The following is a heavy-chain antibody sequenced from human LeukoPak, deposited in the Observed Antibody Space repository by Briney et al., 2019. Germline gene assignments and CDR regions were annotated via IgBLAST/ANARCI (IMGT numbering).Heavy chain of an antibody. CDR3: ARWQVGATPYYYYYMDV. J-gene: IGHJ6*03. Sequence: PSETLSLTCTVSGGSISSSGYYWGWIRQPPGKGLEWIGSLFYGGSTYYNPSLKSRVTISVDTSKTQFPLRLSSVTAADTAVYYCARWQVGATPYYYYYMDVWGKGTTVAVSS. CDR1: GGSISSSGYY. CDR2: LFYGGST. D-gene: IGHD1-26*01. V-gene: IGHV4-39*01.